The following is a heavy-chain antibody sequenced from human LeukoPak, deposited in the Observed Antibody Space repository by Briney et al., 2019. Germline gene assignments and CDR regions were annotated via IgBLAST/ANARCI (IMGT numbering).Heavy chain of an antibody. CDR2: INPSGADT. V-gene: IGHV1-46*01. CDR1: GYTFTNYL. Sequence: GASVKVSCKASGYTFTNYLIHWVRQAPGQGLEWMGVINPSGADTIYAQRFQGRVTMTRDTSTSTVYVDLISPTFEDTAVYYCAREANSPDYWGQGTLVTVSS. CDR3: AREANSPDY. D-gene: IGHD6-13*01. J-gene: IGHJ4*02.